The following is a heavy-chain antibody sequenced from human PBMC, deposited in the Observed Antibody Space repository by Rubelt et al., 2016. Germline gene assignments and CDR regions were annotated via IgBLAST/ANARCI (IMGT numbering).Heavy chain of an antibody. D-gene: IGHD6-13*01. V-gene: IGHV4-34*01. CDR1: GGSFSGYY. J-gene: IGHJ6*02. CDR3: ARHGRAAARYYV. Sequence: QVQLQQWGAGLLKPSETLSLTCAVYGGSFSGYYWSWIRQPPGKGLEWIGEINHSGSTYYNPSLKSRVTISVDTSKNQFALRLGFVTAADTAVYYCARHGRAAARYYVWGQGTTVTVSS. CDR2: INHSGST.